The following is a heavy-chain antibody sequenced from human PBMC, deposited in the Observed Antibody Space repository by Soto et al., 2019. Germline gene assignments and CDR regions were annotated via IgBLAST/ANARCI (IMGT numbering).Heavy chain of an antibody. CDR3: ASLYYDYIFEHPSQFDY. V-gene: IGHV4-59*08. J-gene: IGHJ4*02. D-gene: IGHD3-16*01. CDR2: IYYSGST. CDR1: GGSISSYY. Sequence: QVQLQESGPGLVKPSETLSLTCTVSGGSISSYYWSWIRQPPGKGLEWIGYIYYSGSTNYNPSLKSRVTISVDPSKNQFSLKLSSVTAADTAVYYCASLYYDYIFEHPSQFDYWGQGTLVTVSS.